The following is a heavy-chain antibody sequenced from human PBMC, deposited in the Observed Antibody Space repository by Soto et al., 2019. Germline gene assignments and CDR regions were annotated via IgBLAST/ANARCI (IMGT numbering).Heavy chain of an antibody. Sequence: QVQLVESGGGFVKPGGSLRLSCAASGFNVADYYINWIRQAPGKGLEWVSYISRDDTKSYADSVKGRFTISRDNGKNSLYLQMNSLRAEDTAVYYCARGRVSGFWGQGTLVTVTS. V-gene: IGHV3-11*01. D-gene: IGHD6-19*01. CDR1: GFNVADYY. J-gene: IGHJ1*01. CDR2: ISRDDTK. CDR3: ARGRVSGF.